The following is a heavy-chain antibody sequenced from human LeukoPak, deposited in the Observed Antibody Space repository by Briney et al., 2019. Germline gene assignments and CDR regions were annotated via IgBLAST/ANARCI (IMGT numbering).Heavy chain of an antibody. V-gene: IGHV3-15*01. CDR3: TYLRSNSYYYYYMHV. CDR1: GFSFRNAW. J-gene: IGHJ6*03. D-gene: IGHD3-9*01. Sequence: PGGSLRLSCAASGFSFRNAWMSWVRQAPGRGLEWVGRIKSNADGGTADYDASVKGRFTISRDDSKNTLFLQMDSLKMEDAGVYYCTYLRSNSYYYYYMHVWGKGTTVNVSS. CDR2: IKSNADGGTA.